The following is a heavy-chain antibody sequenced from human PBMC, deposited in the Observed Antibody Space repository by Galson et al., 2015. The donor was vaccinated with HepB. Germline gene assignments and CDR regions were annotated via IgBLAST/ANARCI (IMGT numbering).Heavy chain of an antibody. CDR3: ARVGLLWFGELLGYFDY. J-gene: IGHJ4*02. V-gene: IGHV3-33*01. Sequence: SLRLSCAASGFTFSSYGMHWVRQAPGKGLEWVAVIWYDGSNKYYADSVKGRFTISRDNSKNTLYLQMNSLRAEDTAVYYCARVGLLWFGELLGYFDYWGQGTLVTVSS. D-gene: IGHD3-10*01. CDR1: GFTFSSYG. CDR2: IWYDGSNK.